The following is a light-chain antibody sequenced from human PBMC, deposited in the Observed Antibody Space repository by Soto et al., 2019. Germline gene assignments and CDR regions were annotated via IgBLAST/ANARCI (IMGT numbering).Light chain of an antibody. CDR2: DAS. J-gene: IGKJ1*01. CDR3: QQYNSYSRT. CDR1: QSISNW. Sequence: DIQMTQSPSTLSASVGDRVTITCRASQSISNWLAWYQQKPGKAPNPLIFDASSLESGVPSRFSGSGSGTEFTLTISSLQPDDFATYYCQQYNSYSRTFGQGTKVDIK. V-gene: IGKV1-5*01.